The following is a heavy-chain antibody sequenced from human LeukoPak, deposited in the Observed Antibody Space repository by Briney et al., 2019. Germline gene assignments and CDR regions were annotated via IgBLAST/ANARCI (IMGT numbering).Heavy chain of an antibody. CDR3: AREISLFVNAFDL. V-gene: IGHV3-33*01. D-gene: IGHD3-16*01. Sequence: GRSLRLSCAASGFTFSNSGMHWVRQAPGKGLEWVAVIWYDGSNEYYADAVKGRFIISRDNSKNTVHLQMNSLRVEDTSVYYCAREISLFVNAFDLWGQGTLVAVSS. CDR2: IWYDGSNE. J-gene: IGHJ3*01. CDR1: GFTFSNSG.